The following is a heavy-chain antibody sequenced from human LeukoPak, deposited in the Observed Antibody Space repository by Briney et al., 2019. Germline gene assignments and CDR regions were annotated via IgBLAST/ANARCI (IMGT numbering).Heavy chain of an antibody. CDR3: ARGPRYYYDSSGYTKY. CDR2: ITSSSKYI. V-gene: IGHV3-21*01. Sequence: PGGSLRLSCAASGFTFSTYSMNWVRQAPGKGLEWVSSITSSSKYIYHGDSVKGRFTISRDNAKNSLYLQMNSLRAEDTAVYYCARGPRYYYDSSGYTKYWGQGTLVTVSS. J-gene: IGHJ4*02. D-gene: IGHD3-22*01. CDR1: GFTFSTYS.